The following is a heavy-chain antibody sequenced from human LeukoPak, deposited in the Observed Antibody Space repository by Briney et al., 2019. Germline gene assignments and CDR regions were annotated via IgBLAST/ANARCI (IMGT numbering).Heavy chain of an antibody. D-gene: IGHD6-13*01. J-gene: IGHJ4*02. CDR3: ARGASSSWYYVDE. Sequence: PGGSLRLSCSGSGFTFSSYAMHWVRQAPGKGLEWVAVISYDGSNAYYADSVKGRFTIFRDNSKNTLYVQMNSLRAEDTAVYYCARGASSSWYYVDEWGEGTLVTVSS. CDR2: ISYDGSNA. CDR1: GFTFSSYA. V-gene: IGHV3-30-3*01.